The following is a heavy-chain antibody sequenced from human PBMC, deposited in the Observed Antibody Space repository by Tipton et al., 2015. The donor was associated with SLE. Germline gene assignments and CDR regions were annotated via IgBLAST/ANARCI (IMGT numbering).Heavy chain of an antibody. CDR3: AKGDYDFWSGSMDV. V-gene: IGHV3-64D*06. D-gene: IGHD3-3*01. CDR2: LSINGDST. Sequence: GSLRLSCSASGFTLRSYAMHWVRQAPGKGLEYVSALSINGDSTYYADFVKGRFTISRDNSKNTLYLQMNSLRAEDMALYYCAKGDYDFWSGSMDVWGQGTTVTVSS. J-gene: IGHJ6*02. CDR1: GFTLRSYA.